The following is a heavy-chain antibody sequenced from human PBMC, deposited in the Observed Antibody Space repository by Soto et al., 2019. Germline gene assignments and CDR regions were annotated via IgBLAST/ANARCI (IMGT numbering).Heavy chain of an antibody. CDR2: IYYSGST. CDR3: ARDLLAIAAPNGHWFVP. D-gene: IGHD5-12*01. J-gene: IGHJ5*02. Sequence: SETLSLTCTVSGGSISSGGYYWSWIRQHPGKGLEWIGYIYYSGSTYYNPSLKSRATISVDTSKNQFSLKLSSVTAADTAVYYCARDLLAIAAPNGHWFVPWGQGTLVTV. CDR1: GGSISSGGYY. V-gene: IGHV4-31*03.